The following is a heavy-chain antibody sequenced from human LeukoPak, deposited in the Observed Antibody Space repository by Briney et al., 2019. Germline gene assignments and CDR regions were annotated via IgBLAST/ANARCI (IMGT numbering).Heavy chain of an antibody. V-gene: IGHV3-11*05. D-gene: IGHD3-3*01. Sequence: DSVKGRFTISRDNAKNSLYLQMNSLRAEDTAVYYCARAIGRSGYSLGYYYGMDVWGQGTTVTVSS. J-gene: IGHJ6*02. CDR3: ARAIGRSGYSLGYYYGMDV.